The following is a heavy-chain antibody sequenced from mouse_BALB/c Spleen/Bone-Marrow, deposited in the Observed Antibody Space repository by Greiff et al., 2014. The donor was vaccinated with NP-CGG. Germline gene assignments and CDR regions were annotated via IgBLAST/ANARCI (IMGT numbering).Heavy chain of an antibody. D-gene: IGHD1-2*01. CDR3: ARYRLGTYFDY. CDR2: IDPANGNT. Sequence: EVQRVESGAELVKPGASVKLSCTASGFNIKDTYMHWVKQRPEQGLEWIGRIDPANGNTKYDTKFQGKATITADTSSNTAYLQLSSLTSEDTAVYYCARYRLGTYFDYWGQGTTLTVSS. V-gene: IGHV14-3*02. CDR1: GFNIKDTY. J-gene: IGHJ2*01.